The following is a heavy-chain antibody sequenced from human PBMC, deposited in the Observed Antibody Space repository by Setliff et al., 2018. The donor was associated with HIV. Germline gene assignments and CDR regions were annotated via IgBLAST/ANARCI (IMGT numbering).Heavy chain of an antibody. D-gene: IGHD2-2*01. V-gene: IGHV4-39*01. CDR3: GNQAVVPADVDYYYYIDV. CDR2: IHESGST. CDR1: GGSISSSSYY. Sequence: SETLSLTCTVSGGSISSSSYYWGWIRQPPGKGLEWIGSIHESGSTHYNPSLKSRVTISVDTSKNQFSLKLSSVTAADTAVYYCGNQAVVPADVDYYYYIDVWGKGTTVTVSS. J-gene: IGHJ6*03.